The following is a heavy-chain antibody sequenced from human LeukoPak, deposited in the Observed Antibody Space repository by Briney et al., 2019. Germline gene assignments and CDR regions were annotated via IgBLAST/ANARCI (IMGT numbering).Heavy chain of an antibody. CDR1: GYTFTSYY. J-gene: IGHJ4*02. D-gene: IGHD3-16*01. Sequence: GASVKVSCKASGYTFTSYYMHWVRQAPGQGLEWMGIINPSGGSTSYAQKFQGRVTMTRDTSISTAYMELSRLRSDDTAVYYCATLKVGGWGQGTLVTVSS. V-gene: IGHV1-46*01. CDR2: INPSGGST. CDR3: ATLKVGG.